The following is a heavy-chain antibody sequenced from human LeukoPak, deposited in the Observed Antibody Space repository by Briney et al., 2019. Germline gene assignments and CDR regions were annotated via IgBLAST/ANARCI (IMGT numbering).Heavy chain of an antibody. D-gene: IGHD1-26*01. CDR2: MNPNSGNT. CDR3: ARGPSELGAFDI. J-gene: IGHJ3*02. Sequence: ASVKVSCKAFGYTFTSYDINWVRQATGQGLEWMGWMNPNSGNTGYAQKFQGRVTITRNTSISTAYMELSSLRSEDAAVYYCARGPSELGAFDIWGQGTMVTVSS. CDR1: GYTFTSYD. V-gene: IGHV1-8*03.